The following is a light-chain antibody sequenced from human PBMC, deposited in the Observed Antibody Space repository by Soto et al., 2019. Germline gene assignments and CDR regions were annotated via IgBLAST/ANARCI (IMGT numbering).Light chain of an antibody. V-gene: IGKV3D-15*01. CDR3: QQYYNWPVT. Sequence: EIVLTQSPGTLSLSPGDRATLSCRASQSVSSSYLAWYQQKPGQAPRLLIYGASSRATGIPPKFSGSGPGTEFTLTIDSLQSDDIAVYYCQQYYNWPVTFGEGTKVDIK. CDR1: QSVSSSY. CDR2: GAS. J-gene: IGKJ4*01.